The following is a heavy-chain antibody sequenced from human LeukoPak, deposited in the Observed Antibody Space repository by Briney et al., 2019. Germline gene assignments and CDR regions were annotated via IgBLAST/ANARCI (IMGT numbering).Heavy chain of an antibody. CDR2: IYSGGST. CDR3: ARTDETAPAEDFQH. V-gene: IGHV3-53*01. Sequence: GGSLRLSCAASGFSVSSNYMSWVRQAPGKGLEWVSVIYSGGSTYYADSVKGRFTISRDNSKNTLYLQVKSLRADDTAVYYCARTDETAPAEDFQHWGQGTLVTVSS. J-gene: IGHJ1*01. CDR1: GFSVSSNY. D-gene: IGHD2-21*02.